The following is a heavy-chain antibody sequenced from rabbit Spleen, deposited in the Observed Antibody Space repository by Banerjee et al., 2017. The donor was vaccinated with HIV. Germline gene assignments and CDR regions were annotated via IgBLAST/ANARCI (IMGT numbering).Heavy chain of an antibody. J-gene: IGHJ6*01. CDR1: GFSFSARYY. V-gene: IGHV1S40*01. D-gene: IGHD8-1*01. Sequence: QSLEESGGDLVKPGASLTLTCTASGFSFSARYYMCWVRQAPGKGLQWIACIYGGSLVTTYYATWAKGRFTISKTSSTTVTLKMTSLTAADTATYFCARDTGSSFSSYGMDLWGPGTLVTVS. CDR3: ARDTGSSFSSYGMDL. CDR2: IYGGSLVTT.